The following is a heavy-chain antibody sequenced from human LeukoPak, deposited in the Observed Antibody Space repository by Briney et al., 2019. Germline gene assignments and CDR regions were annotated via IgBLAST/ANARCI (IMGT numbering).Heavy chain of an antibody. Sequence: SVKVSCKASGGTFSTYAITWVRQAPGQGLEWMGRIIPILGIANYAQKFQGRVTITADKSTSTAYMELSSLRSEDTAVYYCARAGIVATSPFDYWGQGTLVTVSS. CDR1: GGTFSTYA. J-gene: IGHJ4*02. CDR2: IIPILGIA. CDR3: ARAGIVATSPFDY. D-gene: IGHD5-12*01. V-gene: IGHV1-69*04.